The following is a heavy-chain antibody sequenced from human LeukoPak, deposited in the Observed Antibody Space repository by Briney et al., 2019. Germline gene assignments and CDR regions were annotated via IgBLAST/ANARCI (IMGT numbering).Heavy chain of an antibody. J-gene: IGHJ5*02. V-gene: IGHV3-23*01. CDR2: ISGSGGST. Sequence: PGESLRLSCAASGFTFSSYAMSWVRQAPGKGLEWVSAISGSGGSTYYADSVKGRFTISRDNSKNTLYLQMNSLRAEDTAVYYCAKGHTAMPDVWFDPWGQGTLVTVSS. CDR1: GFTFSSYA. CDR3: AKGHTAMPDVWFDP. D-gene: IGHD5-18*01.